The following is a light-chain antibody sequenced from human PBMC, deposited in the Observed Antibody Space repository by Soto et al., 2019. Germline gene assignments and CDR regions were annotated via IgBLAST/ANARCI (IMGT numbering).Light chain of an antibody. CDR2: VVS. CDR1: SSDVGGYNY. V-gene: IGLV2-14*01. Sequence: QSALTQPASVSGSPGQSITISCTGTSSDVGGYNYVSWFQQHPGKAPKLMIYVVSNRPSGVSNRFSGSKSGNTASLTISGLQAEDEADYYCSSYTSGGYVFGTGTKLTVL. CDR3: SSYTSGGYV. J-gene: IGLJ1*01.